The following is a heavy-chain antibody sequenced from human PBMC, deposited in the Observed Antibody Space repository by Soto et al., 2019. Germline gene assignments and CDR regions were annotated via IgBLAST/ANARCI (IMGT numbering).Heavy chain of an antibody. CDR1: GYTFTSYD. J-gene: IGHJ4*02. CDR2: MNPNSGNT. D-gene: IGHD6-6*01. Sequence: ASVKVSCKASGYTFTSYDINWVRQVTGQGLEWMGWMNPNSGNTGYAQKFQGRVTMTRNTPISTAYMELSSLRSEDTAVYYSARGVGWPSIAARREYFDYWGQGTLVTVTS. V-gene: IGHV1-8*01. CDR3: ARGVGWPSIAARREYFDY.